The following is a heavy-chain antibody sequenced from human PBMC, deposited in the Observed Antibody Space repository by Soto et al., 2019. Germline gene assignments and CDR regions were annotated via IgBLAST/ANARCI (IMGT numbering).Heavy chain of an antibody. Sequence: CRWIIQTTGKGLEWIGEINHSGSTNYNPSLKSRVTISVDTSKNQFSLKLSSVTAADTAVYYCARGRRAVVTSYYYYYMDVWCKGTTVTVSS. J-gene: IGHJ6*03. CDR3: ARGRRAVVTSYYYYYMDV. V-gene: IGHV4-34*01. CDR2: INHSGST. D-gene: IGHD3-22*01.